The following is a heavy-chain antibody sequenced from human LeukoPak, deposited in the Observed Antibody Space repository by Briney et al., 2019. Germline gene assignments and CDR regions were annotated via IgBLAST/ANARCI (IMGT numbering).Heavy chain of an antibody. CDR2: IYSGGST. CDR1: GFTVSSNH. D-gene: IGHD1-1*01. J-gene: IGHJ5*01. Sequence: GGSLRLTCAASGFTVSSNHMSWVRQAPGKGLEWVSIIYSGGSTDYADSVKGRFTISRDNSKNTLYLQMNSLRAEDTAVYYCARPVRLAFDSWGQGTLVTVSS. CDR3: ARPVRLAFDS. V-gene: IGHV3-66*04.